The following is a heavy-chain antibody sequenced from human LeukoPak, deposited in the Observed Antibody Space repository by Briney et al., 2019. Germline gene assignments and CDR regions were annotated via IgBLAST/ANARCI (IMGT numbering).Heavy chain of an antibody. V-gene: IGHV4-38-2*02. J-gene: IGHJ4*02. CDR3: ARAVGTDGYNLWVY. Sequence: SETLSLTCTVSDYSITTAYYWGWIRQPPGKGLEWIGSIYHSGNTYHNPSLKSRVTISVDTSKNQFSLKLTSVTAADTAVYYCARAVGTDGYNLWVYWGQGTLVTVSS. D-gene: IGHD5-24*01. CDR1: DYSITTAYY. CDR2: IYHSGNT.